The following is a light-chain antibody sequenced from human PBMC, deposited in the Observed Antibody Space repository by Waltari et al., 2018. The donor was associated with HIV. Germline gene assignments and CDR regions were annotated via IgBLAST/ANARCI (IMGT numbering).Light chain of an antibody. CDR2: EVS. J-gene: IGLJ1*01. Sequence: QSALTQPASVSGSPGQSIPISCTGTNSDLGAYNYVSWYQQHPGKAPKLLIYEVSNRPSGVSNRFSGSKSGTTASLTISGLQAEDEADYYCSSYTGTSTLYVFGPGTKVTVL. CDR1: NSDLGAYNY. V-gene: IGLV2-14*01. CDR3: SSYTGTSTLYV.